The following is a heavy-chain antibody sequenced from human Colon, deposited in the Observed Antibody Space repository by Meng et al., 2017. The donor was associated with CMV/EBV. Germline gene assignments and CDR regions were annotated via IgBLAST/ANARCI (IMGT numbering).Heavy chain of an antibody. J-gene: IGHJ4*02. D-gene: IGHD4-11*01. CDR3: LTRPRDSDFHF. V-gene: IGHV3-15*06. CDR1: GFTFRTAW. Sequence: GESLKISCEGSGFTFRTAWMNWVRQSPGKGLEWVGRIKTKDEGDDTTYAEPVKGRFTMSRDDSQNTVYLQMNSLTSEDTGVYYCLTRPRDSDFHFWGQGTLVTVSS. CDR2: IKTKDEGDDT.